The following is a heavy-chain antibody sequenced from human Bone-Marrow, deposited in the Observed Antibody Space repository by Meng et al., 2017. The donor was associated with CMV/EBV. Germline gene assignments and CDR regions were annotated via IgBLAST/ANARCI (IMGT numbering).Heavy chain of an antibody. Sequence: GESLKISCAASGFTFSSYGMHWVRQAPGKGLEWVAVIWYDGSSKYYADSVKGRFTISRDNSKNTLYLQMNSLRAEDTAVYYCAKEYYDFWSGKSDYYYGMDVWGQGTTVTVSS. CDR3: AKEYYDFWSGKSDYYYGMDV. CDR1: GFTFSSYG. D-gene: IGHD3-3*01. J-gene: IGHJ6*02. CDR2: IWYDGSSK. V-gene: IGHV3-33*06.